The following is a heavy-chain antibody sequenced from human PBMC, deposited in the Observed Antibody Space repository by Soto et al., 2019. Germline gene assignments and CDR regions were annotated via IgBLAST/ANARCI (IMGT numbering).Heavy chain of an antibody. CDR1: GFSFSTYG. CDR2: ISHDGSNK. Sequence: VQLLESGGGLVQPGGSLRLSCAASGFSFSTYGMHWVRQAPGKGLEWMAVISHDGSNKYYADSVKGRFTISRDNSKDTLLLQMNSLKGDDTAVYYCAKVVRADNTSSNFYYYSAMDAWGQGTTVTVSS. D-gene: IGHD6-6*01. CDR3: AKVVRADNTSSNFYYYSAMDA. V-gene: IGHV3-30*18. J-gene: IGHJ6*02.